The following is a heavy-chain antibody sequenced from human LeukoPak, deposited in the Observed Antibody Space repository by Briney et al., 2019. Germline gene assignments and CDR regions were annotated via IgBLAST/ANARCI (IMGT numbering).Heavy chain of an antibody. J-gene: IGHJ4*02. V-gene: IGHV3-33*01. CDR3: ATLRGLRGSSSPLPFDY. CDR2: IWYDGSNK. CDR1: GFTFSSYG. D-gene: IGHD6-13*01. Sequence: QPGGSLRLSCAASGFTFSSYGMHWVRQAPGKGLEWVAVIWYDGSNKYYADSVKGRFTISRDNSKNTLYLQMNSLRAEDTAVYYCATLRGLRGSSSPLPFDYWGQGTLVTVSS.